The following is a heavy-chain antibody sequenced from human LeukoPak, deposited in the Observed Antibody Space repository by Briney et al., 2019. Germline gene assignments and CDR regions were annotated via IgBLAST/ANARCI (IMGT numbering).Heavy chain of an antibody. D-gene: IGHD2-2*01. CDR3: AKEERDIVVVPAAKDY. CDR2: ISSSSSTI. J-gene: IGHJ4*02. Sequence: GGSLRLSCAASGFTFSSYSMNWVRQAPGKGLEWVSYISSSSSTIYYADSVKGRFTISRDNSKNTLYLQMNSLRAEDTAVYYCAKEERDIVVVPAAKDYWGQGTLVTVSS. V-gene: IGHV3-48*01. CDR1: GFTFSSYS.